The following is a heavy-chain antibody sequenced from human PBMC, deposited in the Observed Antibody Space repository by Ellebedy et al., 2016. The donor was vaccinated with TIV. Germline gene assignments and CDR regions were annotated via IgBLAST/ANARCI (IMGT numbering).Heavy chain of an antibody. CDR1: GIPLRQVR. J-gene: IGHJ2*01. D-gene: IGHD6-25*01. CDR2: FDPGDGET. CDR3: ATLEYSSGFYGPDYYYWYFRF. V-gene: IGHV1-24*01. Sequence: ASVKVSCKVSGIPLRQVRMHWVRQAPEKGLEWMGGFDPGDGETTNAERFQDRVTLTEDTSADTAYMELSSLRFDDTAIYYCATLEYSSGFYGPDYYYWYFRFWGRGTLVTVSS.